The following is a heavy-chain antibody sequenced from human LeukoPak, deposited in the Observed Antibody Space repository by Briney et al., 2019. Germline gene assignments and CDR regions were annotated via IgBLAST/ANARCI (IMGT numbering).Heavy chain of an antibody. D-gene: IGHD5-12*01. CDR1: GVSISSGDYY. J-gene: IGHJ3*02. V-gene: IGHV4-30-4*01. Sequence: PSETLSLTCIVSGVSISSGDYYWGWIRQPPGKGLEWLGNIFSSGATYYNPSLKSRATISVDTSKNQFSLRLSSVTAADTAVYYCARDLAPINDAFNIWGQGTMVTVSS. CDR2: IFSSGAT. CDR3: ARDLAPINDAFNI.